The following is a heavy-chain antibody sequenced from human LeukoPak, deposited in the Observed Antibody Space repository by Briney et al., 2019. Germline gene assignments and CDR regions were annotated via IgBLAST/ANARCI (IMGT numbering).Heavy chain of an antibody. D-gene: IGHD3-10*01. CDR3: ASTSYYYGSGSYYIPWFDP. CDR1: GGTFSSYA. Sequence: ASVKVSCKASGGTFSSYAISWVRQAPGQGLEWLGGIIPIFGTANYAQKFQGRVTITTDESTSTAYMELSSLRSEDTAVYYCASTSYYYGSGSYYIPWFDPWGQGTLVTVSS. J-gene: IGHJ5*02. V-gene: IGHV1-69*05. CDR2: IIPIFGTA.